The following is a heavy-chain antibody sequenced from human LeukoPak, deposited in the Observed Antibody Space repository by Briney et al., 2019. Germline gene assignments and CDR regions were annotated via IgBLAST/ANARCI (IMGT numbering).Heavy chain of an antibody. J-gene: IGHJ3*02. D-gene: IGHD3-10*01. CDR2: MNPNSCNT. Sequence: QATGXXXXXVXCMNPNSCNTRYAQKFQGRVTMTRNTSISTAYMELSSLRSEDTAVYYCARPLTYNTPDAFDIWGQGTMVTVSS. CDR3: ARPLTYNTPDAFDI. V-gene: IGHV1-8*01.